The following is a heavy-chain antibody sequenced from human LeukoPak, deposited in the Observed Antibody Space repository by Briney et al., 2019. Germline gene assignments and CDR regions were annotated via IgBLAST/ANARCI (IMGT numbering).Heavy chain of an antibody. CDR2: IYYGGST. CDR1: GGSISSRSYY. J-gene: IGHJ6*02. D-gene: IGHD5-18*01. Sequence: SETLSLTCSVSGGSISSRSYYWGWIRLPPGKGLEWIGSIYYGGSTYYNPSLKSRVTISVDTSKNQFSLKLRSVTAADTAVYYCARSAAMAEYYYYGMDVWGQGTTVTVSS. CDR3: ARSAAMAEYYYYGMDV. V-gene: IGHV4-39*01.